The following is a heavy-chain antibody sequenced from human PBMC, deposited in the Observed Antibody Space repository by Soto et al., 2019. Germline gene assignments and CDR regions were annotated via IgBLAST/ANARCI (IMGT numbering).Heavy chain of an antibody. J-gene: IGHJ4*02. Sequence: QVHLVQSGAEVKQPGSSVKVSCKASGGTFSTSTITWLRQAPGQGPEWMGRILPVLGITHYAQKFQGRLTITADKTTSTAYTEPSSLRTQDTAVSYCAIPDHTDSDPGRDFANYWCQGTLVTVSS. V-gene: IGHV1-69*02. CDR2: ILPVLGIT. CDR3: AIPDHTDSDPGRDFANY. CDR1: GGTFSTST. D-gene: IGHD2-21*02.